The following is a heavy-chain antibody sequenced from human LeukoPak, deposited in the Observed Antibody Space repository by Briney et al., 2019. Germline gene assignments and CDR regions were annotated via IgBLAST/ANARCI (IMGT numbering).Heavy chain of an antibody. CDR2: ISGSGGST. CDR3: AKGGSGWSDYYYYMDV. Sequence: GGSLRLSCAASGFTFSSYAMSWVRQAPGKGLEWVSDISGSGGSTYYADSVKGRFTISRDNSKNTLYLQMNSLRAEDTAVYYCAKGGSGWSDYYYYMDVWGKGTTVTVSS. CDR1: GFTFSSYA. V-gene: IGHV3-23*01. J-gene: IGHJ6*03. D-gene: IGHD6-19*01.